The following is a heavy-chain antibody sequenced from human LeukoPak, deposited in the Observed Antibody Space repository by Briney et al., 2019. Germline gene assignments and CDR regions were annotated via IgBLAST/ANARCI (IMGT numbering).Heavy chain of an antibody. Sequence: GASVKVSCKASGGTFSSYAISWVRQAPGQGLEWMGGIIPIFGTANYAQKFQGRVTITADESTSTAYMELSSLRSEDTAGYYCARDYDFWSGYYRSKNWFDPWGQGTLVTVSS. J-gene: IGHJ5*02. V-gene: IGHV1-69*13. CDR3: ARDYDFWSGYYRSKNWFDP. CDR1: GGTFSSYA. CDR2: IIPIFGTA. D-gene: IGHD3-3*01.